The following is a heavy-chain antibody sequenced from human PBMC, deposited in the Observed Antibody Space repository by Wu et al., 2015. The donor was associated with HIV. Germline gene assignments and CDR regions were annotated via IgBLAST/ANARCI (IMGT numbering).Heavy chain of an antibody. CDR1: GGTFSHYA. V-gene: IGHV1-69*06. D-gene: IGHD3-22*01. Sequence: QVQLAQLGVEVRKPGASVKVSCTASGGTFSHYAINWVRQAPGQGLEWMGGILPTFGTADYAQKFQGRVTITADKSTSTAYMEINRLTSDDTAVYYCARAPKYYYDSSGTPGWFDPWGQGTLVTVSS. CDR2: ILPTFGTA. CDR3: ARAPKYYYDSSGTPGWFDP. J-gene: IGHJ5*02.